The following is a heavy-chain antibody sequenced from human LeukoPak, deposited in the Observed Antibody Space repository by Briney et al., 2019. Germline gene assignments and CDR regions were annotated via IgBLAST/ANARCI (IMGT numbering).Heavy chain of an antibody. J-gene: IGHJ4*02. V-gene: IGHV4-34*01. CDR2: INHSGST. Sequence: SETLSLTCAAYGGSFSGYYWSWIRQPPGKGLEWIGEINHSGSTNYNPSLKSRVTISVDTSKNQFSLKLSSVTAADTAVYYCARTQDVLRREDDWGQGTLVTVSS. CDR3: ARTQDVLRREDD. D-gene: IGHD3-3*01. CDR1: GGSFSGYY.